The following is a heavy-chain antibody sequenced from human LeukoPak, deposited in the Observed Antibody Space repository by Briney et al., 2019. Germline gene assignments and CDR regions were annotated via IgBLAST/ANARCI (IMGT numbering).Heavy chain of an antibody. J-gene: IGHJ4*02. Sequence: SETLSLTCTASGGSISSYYWTWIRQPAGKGLEWIGRIHTSGSTNYNPSLKSRVTMSADTSENQFSLKLTSVTAADTAVYYCARAWQWLPLDSWGQGTLVTVSS. D-gene: IGHD6-19*01. V-gene: IGHV4-4*07. CDR1: GGSISSYY. CDR3: ARAWQWLPLDS. CDR2: IHTSGST.